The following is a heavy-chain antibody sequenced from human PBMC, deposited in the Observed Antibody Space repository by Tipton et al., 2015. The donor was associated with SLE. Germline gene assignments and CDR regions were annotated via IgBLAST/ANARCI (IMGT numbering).Heavy chain of an antibody. CDR2: INHSGST. J-gene: IGHJ3*02. D-gene: IGHD5-18*01. CDR3: ARRRGIQLWSDAFDI. V-gene: IGHV4-34*01. Sequence: TLSLTCAVYGGSFSGYYWSWIRQPPGKGLEWIGEINHSGSTNYNPSLKSRVTISVDTSKNQFSLQWSSLKASDTAMYYCARRRGIQLWSDAFDIWGQGTMVTVSS. CDR1: GGSFSGYY.